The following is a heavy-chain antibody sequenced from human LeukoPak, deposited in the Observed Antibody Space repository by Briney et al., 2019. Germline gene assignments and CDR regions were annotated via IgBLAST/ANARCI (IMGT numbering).Heavy chain of an antibody. Sequence: PGGSLRLSCAASGFTFSSYAMSWARQAPGKGLEWISGISGSGGNTYYADSVKGRFTISRDISKTTLYLQMNSLRGEDTAVYYCAKPGDGCSGGSCYYFDYWGQGTLVTVSS. CDR3: AKPGDGCSGGSCYYFDY. D-gene: IGHD2-15*01. V-gene: IGHV3-23*01. CDR1: GFTFSSYA. J-gene: IGHJ4*02. CDR2: ISGSGGNT.